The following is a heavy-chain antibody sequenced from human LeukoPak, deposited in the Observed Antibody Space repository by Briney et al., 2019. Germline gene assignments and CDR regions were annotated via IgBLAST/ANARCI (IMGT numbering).Heavy chain of an antibody. Sequence: SETLSLTCTVSGGSISSGSYYWSWIRQPAGKGLEWIGRIYTSGSTNYNPSLKSRVTISVDTSKNQFSLKLSSVTAADTAVYYCARSRYSYGYGNWFDPWGQGTLVTVSS. J-gene: IGHJ5*02. CDR2: IYTSGST. D-gene: IGHD5-18*01. V-gene: IGHV4-61*02. CDR3: ARSRYSYGYGNWFDP. CDR1: GGSISSGSYY.